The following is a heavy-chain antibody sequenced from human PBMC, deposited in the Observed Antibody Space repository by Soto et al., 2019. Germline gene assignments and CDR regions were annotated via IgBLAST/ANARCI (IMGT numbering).Heavy chain of an antibody. Sequence: QVQLVESGGGMVQPGRSLRLSCAASGFTFNFFAMHWVRQAPGKGLEWVAAVSKDGSNTYYADSVKGRFTISRDNPKNTLYLQMNSLRLEDTAVYYCARDIWWEPGVDAFHIWGQGTMVTVSP. CDR3: ARDIWWEPGVDAFHI. CDR1: GFTFNFFA. CDR2: VSKDGSNT. V-gene: IGHV3-30-3*01. J-gene: IGHJ3*02. D-gene: IGHD1-26*01.